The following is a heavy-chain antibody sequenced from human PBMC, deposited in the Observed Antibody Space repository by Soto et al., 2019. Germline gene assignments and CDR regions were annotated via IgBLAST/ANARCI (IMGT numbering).Heavy chain of an antibody. CDR2: ISGSDDST. Sequence: EVQLLESGGGLVQPGESLRLSCAASGFTFSSYAMSWVRQAPGKGLEWVSVISGSDDSTYYADSVKGRFTISRDNSKNTRYLQCISLRAEYTAVEYCSKRSSSATFDYWCQGTLVTVSS. CDR1: GFTFSSYA. D-gene: IGHD6-6*01. CDR3: SKRSSSATFDY. J-gene: IGHJ4*02. V-gene: IGHV3-23*01.